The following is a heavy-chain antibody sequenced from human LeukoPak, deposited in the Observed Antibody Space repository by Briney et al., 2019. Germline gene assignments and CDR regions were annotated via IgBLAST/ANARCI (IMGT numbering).Heavy chain of an antibody. D-gene: IGHD2-15*01. CDR1: GYTFTGYY. V-gene: IGHV1-2*02. Sequence: ASVTVSCKASGYTFTGYYIHWVRQAPGQGLEWMGWIYPYSGDTNYAQKFQGRVTITRDTSISTAYMELSRLRSDDTAVFYCASLGYCSGGSCYPWGQGTLVTVSS. J-gene: IGHJ5*02. CDR2: IYPYSGDT. CDR3: ASLGYCSGGSCYP.